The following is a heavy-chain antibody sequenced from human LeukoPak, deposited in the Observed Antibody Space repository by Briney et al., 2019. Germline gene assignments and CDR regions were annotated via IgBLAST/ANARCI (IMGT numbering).Heavy chain of an antibody. V-gene: IGHV1-3*01. CDR1: GYNFTSYA. Sequence: ASVKVSCKASGYNFTSYAMHWVRQAPGQRLEWMGWINAGNGNTKYSQKFQGRVTITRDTSASTAYMELSSLRSEDTAVYYCARSDSSSWYLFDYWGQGTLVAVSS. J-gene: IGHJ4*02. D-gene: IGHD6-13*01. CDR2: INAGNGNT. CDR3: ARSDSSSWYLFDY.